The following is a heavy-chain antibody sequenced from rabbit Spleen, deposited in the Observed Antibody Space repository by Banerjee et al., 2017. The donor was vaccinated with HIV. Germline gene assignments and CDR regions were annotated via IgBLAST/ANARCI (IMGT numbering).Heavy chain of an antibody. J-gene: IGHJ4*01. Sequence: QSLEESGGGLVQPEGSLTLTCTASGFSFSSSYYMCWVRQAPGKGLEWIACIYTGSSGSTYYASWAEGRFTCSKTSSTTVTLHMTSLTAADTATYFCARDAAGREDFNLWGPGTLVTVS. V-gene: IGHV1S40*01. D-gene: IGHD4-2*01. CDR1: GFSFSSSYY. CDR2: IYTGSSGST. CDR3: ARDAAGREDFNL.